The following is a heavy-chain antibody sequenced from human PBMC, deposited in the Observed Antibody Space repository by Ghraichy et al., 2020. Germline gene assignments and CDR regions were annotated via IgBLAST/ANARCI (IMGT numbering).Heavy chain of an antibody. CDR2: ISSSSSYI. D-gene: IGHD2-2*01. CDR1: GFTFSSYS. Sequence: GGSLRLSCAASGFTFSSYSMNWVRQAPGKGLEWVSSISSSSSYIYYADSVKGRFTISRDNAKNSLYLQMNSLRAEDTAVYYCARDRPVGAAAMFSYGMDVWGQGTTVTVSS. CDR3: ARDRPVGAAAMFSYGMDV. V-gene: IGHV3-21*01. J-gene: IGHJ6*02.